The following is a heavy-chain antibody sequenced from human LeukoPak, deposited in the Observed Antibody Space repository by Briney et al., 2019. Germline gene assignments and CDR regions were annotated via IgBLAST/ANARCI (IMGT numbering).Heavy chain of an antibody. CDR1: RGSISNYY. J-gene: IGHJ2*01. CDR2: IYSSGST. Sequence: PSETLSLTCTVSRGSISNYYWSWIRQPAGKGLEWIGRIYSSGSTNCNPSLKSRVTMSLDTSMNQFSLKLSSVTAADTAVYYCARDKEYCGGDCSYWYFDLWGRGTAVTVSS. CDR3: ARDKEYCGGDCSYWYFDL. V-gene: IGHV4-4*07. D-gene: IGHD2-21*02.